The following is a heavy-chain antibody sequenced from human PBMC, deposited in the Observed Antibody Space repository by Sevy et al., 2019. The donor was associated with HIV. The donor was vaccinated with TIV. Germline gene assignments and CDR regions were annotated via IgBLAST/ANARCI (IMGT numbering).Heavy chain of an antibody. V-gene: IGHV3-21*06. D-gene: IGHD3-10*01. Sequence: GGSLRLSCAASGFTFSTYNMNWVRQAPGKGLEWVSSISGLSNYIYYADSMKGRFTISRDNAKNILNLQMNSLRGGDTAVYFCARGPPDGSYDYFDSWGQGILVTVSS. CDR3: ARGPPDGSYDYFDS. J-gene: IGHJ4*02. CDR2: ISGLSNYI. CDR1: GFTFSTYN.